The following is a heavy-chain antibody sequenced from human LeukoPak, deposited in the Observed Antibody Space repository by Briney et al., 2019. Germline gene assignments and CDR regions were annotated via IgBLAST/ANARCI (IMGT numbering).Heavy chain of an antibody. CDR3: ARPSFVYYYYYGMDV. CDR1: GFTFSSYA. V-gene: IGHV3-64*01. D-gene: IGHD2-15*01. J-gene: IGHJ6*02. Sequence: PGWSLRLSCVASGFTFSSYAMHWVRQAPGKGLEYVSAISSNWGSTYYANSVKGRFTISRDNSKNTLYLQMGSLRAEDMAVYYCARPSFVYYYYYGMDVWGQGTTVTVSS. CDR2: ISSNWGST.